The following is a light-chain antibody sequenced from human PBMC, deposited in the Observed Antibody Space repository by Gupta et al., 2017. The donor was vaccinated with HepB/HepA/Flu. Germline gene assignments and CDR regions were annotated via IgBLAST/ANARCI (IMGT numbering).Light chain of an antibody. J-gene: IGKJ1*01. CDR2: EAS. CDR3: QQDGTDPLT. V-gene: IGKV3-20*01. Sequence: VLPQSPDTLSLSPGERATLSCRASQSVRSNLAWYQQKPGQAPSVLSYEASSRATGIPDRFSGSGSGTDFTLTITSLEAEDVAVYYCQQDGTDPLTFGQGTSVEIK. CDR1: QSVRSN.